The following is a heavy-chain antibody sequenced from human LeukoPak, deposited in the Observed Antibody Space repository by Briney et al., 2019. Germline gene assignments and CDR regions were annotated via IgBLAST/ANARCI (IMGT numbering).Heavy chain of an antibody. J-gene: IGHJ6*03. CDR2: IYYSGST. Sequence: SETLSLTCTVSGGSINNSSYYWGWIRQPPGKGLEWIGSIYYSGSTYYNPSLKSRVTISVDTSKNQFSLKLSSVTAADTAVYYCAREGVLRFLEWLTERYMDVWGKGTTVTVSS. V-gene: IGHV4-39*07. CDR3: AREGVLRFLEWLTERYMDV. CDR1: GGSINNSSYY. D-gene: IGHD3-3*01.